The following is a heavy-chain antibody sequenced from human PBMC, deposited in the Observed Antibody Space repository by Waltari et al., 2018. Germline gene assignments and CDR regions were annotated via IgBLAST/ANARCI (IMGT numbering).Heavy chain of an antibody. CDR3: ASLLTGD. V-gene: IGHV4-39*01. D-gene: IGHD3-9*01. CDR2: IYYNGNT. CDR1: GGAIPTTHYY. J-gene: IGHJ4*02. Sequence: QLQVQESGPGLVKPSETLSLPCTVSGGAIPTTHYYWGWIRQPPGKGLEWIGSIYYNGNTYYNPSLKSRVTISADTSKNQFSLNLNSVTAADTAVYYCASLLTGDWGQGVLVTVSS.